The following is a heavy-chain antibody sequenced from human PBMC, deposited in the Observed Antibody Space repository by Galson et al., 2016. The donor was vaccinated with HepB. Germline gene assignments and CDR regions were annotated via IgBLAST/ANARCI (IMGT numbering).Heavy chain of an antibody. D-gene: IGHD3-10*01. Sequence: SVKVSCKASGFPFSSYGITWVRQAPGQGLEWLGWISAYNGNPNYAQKLQGRVTMTTDTSTSTAYMELRSLRSDDTAVYFCARGGVSSGGVDVWGQGTTVTVSS. CDR3: ARGGVSSGGVDV. CDR1: GFPFSSYG. V-gene: IGHV1-18*01. J-gene: IGHJ6*02. CDR2: ISAYNGNP.